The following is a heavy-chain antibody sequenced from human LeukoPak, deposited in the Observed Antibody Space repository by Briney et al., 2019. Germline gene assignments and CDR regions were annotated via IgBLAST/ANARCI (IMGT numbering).Heavy chain of an antibody. V-gene: IGHV1-8*02. CDR1: GYTFTSYD. D-gene: IGHD1-26*01. J-gene: IGHJ6*03. CDR3: ARDLNVGATTLYYYYYYMDV. Sequence: EASVKVSCKASGYTFTSYDINWVRQATGQGLEWMGWMNPNSGNTGYAQKFQGRVTMTRDTSISTAYMELSRLRSDDTAVYYCARDLNVGATTLYYYYYYMDVWGKGTTVTVSS. CDR2: MNPNSGNT.